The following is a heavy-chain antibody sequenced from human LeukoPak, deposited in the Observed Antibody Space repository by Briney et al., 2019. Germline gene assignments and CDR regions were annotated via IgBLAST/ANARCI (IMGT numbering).Heavy chain of an antibody. CDR3: SRGYRSSLTDAFDI. Sequence: GGSLRLSCVASGLTFRKYWLHWVRQAPGKGLEWVGFIRIKAYRGTTEYAASVKGRFTISRDDSKSIAYLQTNSLKTEDTAVYYCSRGYRSSLTDAFDIWGQGTMVTVSS. CDR2: IRIKAYRGTT. J-gene: IGHJ3*02. D-gene: IGHD6-13*01. CDR1: GLTFRKYW. V-gene: IGHV3-49*02.